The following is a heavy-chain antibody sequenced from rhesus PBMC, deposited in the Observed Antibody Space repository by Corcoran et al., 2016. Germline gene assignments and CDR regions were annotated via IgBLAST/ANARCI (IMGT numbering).Heavy chain of an antibody. CDR1: GYSISSGYD. Sequence: QVQLQESGPGLVKPSETLSLTCAVSGYSISSGYDWNWIRQPPGKGLEWIGSIGGTLGTTNSNPSLKSRVTISKDTSKNQFSLILSSVTAADTAVYYCGRGNYGLDSWGQGVVVTVSS. J-gene: IGHJ6*01. V-gene: IGHV4-127*01. CDR3: GRGNYGLDS. CDR2: IGGTLGTT.